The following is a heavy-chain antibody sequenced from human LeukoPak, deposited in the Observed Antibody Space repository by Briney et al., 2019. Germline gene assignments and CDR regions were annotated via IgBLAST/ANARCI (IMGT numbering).Heavy chain of an antibody. CDR3: ARVQYSSSWTYYFDY. J-gene: IGHJ4*02. Sequence: SETLSLTCTVSGGSISSYYWSWIRQPAGKGLEWIGHIYTSGSTNYNPSLKSRVTMSVDTSKNQFSLKLSSVTAADTAVYYCARVQYSSSWTYYFDYWGQGTLVTVSS. CDR1: GGSISSYY. V-gene: IGHV4-4*07. CDR2: IYTSGST. D-gene: IGHD6-13*01.